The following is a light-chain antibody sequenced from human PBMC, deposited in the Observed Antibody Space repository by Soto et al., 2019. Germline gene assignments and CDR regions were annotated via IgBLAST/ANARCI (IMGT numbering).Light chain of an antibody. Sequence: EIVMTQSPATLSVSPGERATLSCRASQSVSSNLAWYQQKPGQTPRLLMYVASTRATGIPARFSGRGSGTECTLTISSLQSEDFAVYYCQQYNNWPLTFGGGTKVEIK. J-gene: IGKJ4*01. CDR1: QSVSSN. CDR2: VAS. CDR3: QQYNNWPLT. V-gene: IGKV3-15*01.